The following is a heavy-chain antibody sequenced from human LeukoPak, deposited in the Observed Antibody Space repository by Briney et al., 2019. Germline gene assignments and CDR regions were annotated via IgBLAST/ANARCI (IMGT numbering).Heavy chain of an antibody. CDR3: AREVGYRYGYRFDC. V-gene: IGHV3-33*01. Sequence: PGRSLRLSCAASGFSFSGYALHWVRQAPGKGLEWVALVRSDGSNEYYPDSVKGRFTISRDNSKNTLYLQMNSLRAEDTAVYYCAREVGYRYGYRFDCWGQGTLVTVFS. CDR2: VRSDGSNE. J-gene: IGHJ4*02. CDR1: GFSFSGYA. D-gene: IGHD5-18*01.